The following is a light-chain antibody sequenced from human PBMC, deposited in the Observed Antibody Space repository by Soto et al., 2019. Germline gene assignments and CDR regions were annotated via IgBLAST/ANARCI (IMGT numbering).Light chain of an antibody. Sequence: EIVLTQSPGTLSLSPGERATLSCRASQTIGSSHLAWYQQQPGQAPRLLIYGTSSRATGIPDRFSGSGSGTDLTLTISRLEPEDFAVYYCQQYGSSPLWTFGQGTKVEIK. CDR1: QTIGSSH. CDR2: GTS. V-gene: IGKV3-20*01. CDR3: QQYGSSPLWT. J-gene: IGKJ1*01.